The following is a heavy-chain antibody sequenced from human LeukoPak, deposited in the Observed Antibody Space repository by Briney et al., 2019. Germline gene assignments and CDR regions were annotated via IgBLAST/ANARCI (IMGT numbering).Heavy chain of an antibody. Sequence: GGSLRLSCAASGFTFSRNNMNWVRQAPGTGQEWVSSISSGSTYIYYANSVKGRFTISRDNTKNSLYLQMNSLRAEDTAVYYCARDGSYYDILTGYSQQYYFDYWGQGTLVTVSS. CDR3: ARDGSYYDILTGYSQQYYFDY. V-gene: IGHV3-21*01. D-gene: IGHD3-9*01. J-gene: IGHJ4*02. CDR2: ISSGSTYI. CDR1: GFTFSRNN.